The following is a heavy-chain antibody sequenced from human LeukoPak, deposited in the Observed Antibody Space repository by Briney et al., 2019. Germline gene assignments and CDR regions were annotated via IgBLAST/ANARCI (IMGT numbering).Heavy chain of an antibody. CDR3: ARCGYSSGWYCGIDD. CDR1: GYTFTKYG. V-gene: IGHV1-18*01. Sequence: ASVKVSCKASGYTFTKYGISWVRQAPGQGLEWMGWISYNGNTNYAQKFQGRATMTTDTSTSTAYMELRNLRSEDTAVYYCARCGYSSGWYCGIDDWGQGTLVTVSS. J-gene: IGHJ4*02. D-gene: IGHD6-19*01. CDR2: ISYNGNT.